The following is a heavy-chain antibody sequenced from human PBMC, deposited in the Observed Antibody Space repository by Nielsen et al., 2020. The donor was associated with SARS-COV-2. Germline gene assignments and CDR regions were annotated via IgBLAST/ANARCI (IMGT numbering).Heavy chain of an antibody. CDR3: AREVGHYDILTGYFDY. V-gene: IGHV1-24*01. CDR1: GYTLTELS. J-gene: IGHJ4*02. D-gene: IGHD3-9*01. Sequence: ASVKVSCKVSGYTLTELSMHWVRQAPGKGLEWMGGFDPEDGETIYAQKFQGRVTMTEDTSTDTAYMELSSLRSEDTAVYYCAREVGHYDILTGYFDYWGQGTLVTVSS. CDR2: FDPEDGET.